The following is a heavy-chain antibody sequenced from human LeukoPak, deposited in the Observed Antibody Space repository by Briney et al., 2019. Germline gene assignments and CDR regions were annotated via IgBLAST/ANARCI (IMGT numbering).Heavy chain of an antibody. Sequence: GGSLRLSCAASGFTFSSYGMHWVRQTPGKGLEWVAVISYDGSNKYYADSVKGRFTISRDNPKNTLYLQMNSLRAEDTAVYYCARAITSRAYFQHWGQGTLVTVSS. CDR1: GFTFSSYG. D-gene: IGHD3-10*01. V-gene: IGHV3-30*03. CDR2: ISYDGSNK. CDR3: ARAITSRAYFQH. J-gene: IGHJ1*01.